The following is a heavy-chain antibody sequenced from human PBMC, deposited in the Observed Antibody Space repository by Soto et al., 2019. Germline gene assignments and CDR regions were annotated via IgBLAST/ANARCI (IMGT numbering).Heavy chain of an antibody. Sequence: QITLKESGPTLVKPTQTLTLTCTFSGFSLTTRGVGVGWIRQPPGKALECLALIYWDDDKRYSPSLQSRLSITKDTSKIQGVLTMTNVDPVDTATYYCAHIPNYYQYDWFDPWGQGALVSVSS. D-gene: IGHD3-16*01. CDR3: AHIPNYYQYDWFDP. CDR2: IYWDDDK. J-gene: IGHJ5*02. CDR1: GFSLTTRGVG. V-gene: IGHV2-5*02.